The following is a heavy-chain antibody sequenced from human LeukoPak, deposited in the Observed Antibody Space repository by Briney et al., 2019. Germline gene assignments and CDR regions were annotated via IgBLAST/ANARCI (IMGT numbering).Heavy chain of an antibody. D-gene: IGHD2-2*01. CDR2: ISSSGSTT. CDR1: GFTFSDYY. Sequence: GGSLRLSCAASGFTFSDYYMSWIRQAPGEGLEWVSYISSSGSTTYYADSVNGRFYISRDNAKKSLYLQTNSLRAEDTAVYYCARGETSWTLPNDYWGQGTLVTVSS. J-gene: IGHJ4*02. V-gene: IGHV3-11*04. CDR3: ARGETSWTLPNDY.